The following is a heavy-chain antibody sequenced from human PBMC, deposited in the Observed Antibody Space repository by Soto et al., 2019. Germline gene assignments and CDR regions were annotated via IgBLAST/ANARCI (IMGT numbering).Heavy chain of an antibody. D-gene: IGHD2-2*01. CDR3: ASGTAAHPRFDP. V-gene: IGHV1-69*02. CDR1: GGTFSTYA. CDR2: TIPLVGIT. J-gene: IGHJ5*02. Sequence: QVQLVQSGAEVKKPGSSVKVSCKASGGTFSTYAISWVRQAPGQGLEWMGRTIPLVGITNYARKFQGRVTITADKSTSPAYTELSSLTSEAKALFYCASGTAAHPRFDPWGQGTLVTVSS.